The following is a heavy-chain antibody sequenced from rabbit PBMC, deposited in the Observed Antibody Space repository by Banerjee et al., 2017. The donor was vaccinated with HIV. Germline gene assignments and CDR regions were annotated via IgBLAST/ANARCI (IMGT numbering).Heavy chain of an antibody. CDR1: GFTLSNNYW. D-gene: IGHD4-1*01. CDR2: INTGDGST. CDR3: ARDLAGVTGWNFGL. Sequence: QEQLEESGGGLVKPEGSLTLTCKASGFTLSNNYWIYWVRQAPGKGLEWIGCINTGDGSTYYASWAKGRFTISKTSSTTVTLQMTSLTAADTATYFCARDLAGVTGWNFGLWGPGTLVTVS. J-gene: IGHJ4*01. V-gene: IGHV1S45*01.